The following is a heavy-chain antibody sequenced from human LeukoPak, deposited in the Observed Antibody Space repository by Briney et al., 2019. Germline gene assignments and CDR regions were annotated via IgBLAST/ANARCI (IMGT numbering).Heavy chain of an antibody. CDR2: ISSSSSYI. D-gene: IGHD3-22*01. CDR3: ARVDPDSSGYLYYFDY. V-gene: IGHV3-21*01. J-gene: IGHJ4*02. Sequence: GGSLRLSCAASGFTFSSYSMNWVRQAPGKGLEWVSSISSSSSYIYYAGSVKGRFTISRDNAKNSLYLQMNSLRAEDTAVYYCARVDPDSSGYLYYFDYWGQGTLVTVSS. CDR1: GFTFSSYS.